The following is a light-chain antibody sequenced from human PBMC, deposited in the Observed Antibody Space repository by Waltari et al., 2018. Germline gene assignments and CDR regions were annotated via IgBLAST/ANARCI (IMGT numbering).Light chain of an antibody. Sequence: IVLTQSPATLSLSPGQRGTLSCRASQSVGGNLAWYQQKHGQAPRLLIYDASNRATGIPARFSGSGSGTDFTLTISSLEPEDFAVYYCQQRRTWPSITFGQGTRLDI. J-gene: IGKJ5*01. CDR1: QSVGGN. CDR2: DAS. V-gene: IGKV3-11*01. CDR3: QQRRTWPSIT.